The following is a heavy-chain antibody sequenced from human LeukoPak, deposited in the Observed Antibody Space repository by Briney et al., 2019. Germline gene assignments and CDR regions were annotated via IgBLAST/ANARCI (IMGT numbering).Heavy chain of an antibody. Sequence: ASVKVSCKASGYTFTGNYMHWVRQAPGQGLEWMGWINPNSGGTNYAQKFQGRLTIIADKSTSTAYMELSSLRSEDTAVYYCARGYSTSYYYYMDVWGKGTTVTVSS. D-gene: IGHD2-2*01. V-gene: IGHV1-2*02. CDR3: ARGYSTSYYYYMDV. CDR1: GYTFTGNY. J-gene: IGHJ6*03. CDR2: INPNSGGT.